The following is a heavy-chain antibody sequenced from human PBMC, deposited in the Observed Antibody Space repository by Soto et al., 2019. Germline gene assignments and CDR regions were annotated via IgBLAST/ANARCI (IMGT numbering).Heavy chain of an antibody. D-gene: IGHD2-8*02. V-gene: IGHV3-33*01. J-gene: IGHJ6*02. CDR1: GFTFSSYG. Sequence: GGSLRLSCAASGFTFSSYGMHWVRQAPGKGLEWVAVIWYDGSNKYYADSVKGRFTISRDNSKNTLYLQMNSLRAEDTAVYYCARDAVVYAIFSYGMDVWGQGTTVTVSS. CDR2: IWYDGSNK. CDR3: ARDAVVYAIFSYGMDV.